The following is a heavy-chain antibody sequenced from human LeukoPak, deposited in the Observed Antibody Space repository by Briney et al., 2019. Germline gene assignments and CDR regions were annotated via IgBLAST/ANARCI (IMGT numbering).Heavy chain of an antibody. Sequence: PSETLSLTCTVSGGSISSYYWSWIRQPPRRGLEWVGYIYASGSTTYNPSLKGRVAISIDTSKNQFSLRLSSVTAADTAVYYCARRATMLAGGYFDYWGQGTLVSVSS. D-gene: IGHD5-12*01. CDR2: IYASGST. CDR3: ARRATMLAGGYFDY. V-gene: IGHV4-4*09. J-gene: IGHJ4*02. CDR1: GGSISSYY.